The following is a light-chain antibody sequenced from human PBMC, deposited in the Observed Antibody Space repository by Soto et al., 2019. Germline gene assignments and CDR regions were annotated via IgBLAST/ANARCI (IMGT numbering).Light chain of an antibody. Sequence: IQLTQSPSSLSASVGDRVTITCRASQGISSALAWYPQKPGKAPKLLIYAASSLQSGVPSRFSGSGSGTDFTLTISSLQPEDFATYYCQQSYSTPWTFGQGTKVEIK. CDR2: AAS. CDR3: QQSYSTPWT. CDR1: QGISSA. J-gene: IGKJ1*01. V-gene: IGKV1-39*01.